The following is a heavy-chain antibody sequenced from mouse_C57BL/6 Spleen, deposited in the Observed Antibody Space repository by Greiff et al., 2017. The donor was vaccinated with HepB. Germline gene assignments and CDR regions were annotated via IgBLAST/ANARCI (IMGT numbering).Heavy chain of an antibody. Sequence: QVQLKQSGAELVMPGASVKLSCKASGYTFTSYWMHWVKQRPGQGLEWIGEIDPSDSYTNYNQKFKGKSTLTVDKSSSTAYMQLSSLTSEDSAVYYCARGRNGYYAWFAYWGQGTLVTVSA. CDR1: GYTFTSYW. CDR3: ARGRNGYYAWFAY. CDR2: IDPSDSYT. J-gene: IGHJ3*01. V-gene: IGHV1-69*01. D-gene: IGHD2-3*01.